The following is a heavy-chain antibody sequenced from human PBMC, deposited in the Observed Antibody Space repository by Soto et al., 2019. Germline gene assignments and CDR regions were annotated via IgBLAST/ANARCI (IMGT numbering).Heavy chain of an antibody. CDR3: ARYCSGGSCYNLPFDY. CDR2: IYYSGST. D-gene: IGHD2-15*01. V-gene: IGHV4-31*03. CDR1: GGSISSGGYY. J-gene: IGHJ4*02. Sequence: QVQLQESGPGLVKPSQTLSLTCTVSGGSISSGGYYWSWIRQHPGKGLEWIGYIYYSGSTYYNPSLKSRGTISVDTSKNQFSLKLSSVTAADTAVYYCARYCSGGSCYNLPFDYWGQGTLVTVSS.